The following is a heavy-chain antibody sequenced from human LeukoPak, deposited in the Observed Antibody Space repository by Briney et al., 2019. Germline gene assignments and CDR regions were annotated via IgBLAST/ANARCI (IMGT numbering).Heavy chain of an antibody. CDR1: GFTFSSYS. D-gene: IGHD2-21*02. J-gene: IGHJ4*02. CDR2: ISSSSSHI. V-gene: IGHV3-21*01. CDR3: ISGYCGGDCYSDY. Sequence: GGSLRLSCAASGFTFSSYSMNWVRQAPGKGLEWVSSISSSSSHIYYADSVNGRFTISRDNAKNSLYLQMNSLRAEDTAVYYCISGYCGGDCYSDYWGQGTLVTVSS.